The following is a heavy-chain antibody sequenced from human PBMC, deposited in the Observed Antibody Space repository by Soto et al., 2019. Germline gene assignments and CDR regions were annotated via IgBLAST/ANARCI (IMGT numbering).Heavy chain of an antibody. Sequence: EVQLVQSGAEVKKPGESLKISCKGSGYSFALYWIGWVRQMPGKDLEWMGIIYPSDSDVRYSPSFQDQVTMSADKSISTVYLQWNSLKASDTAMYYCARIIADWYFDLWGRGTLVTVSS. CDR2: IYPSDSDV. CDR1: GYSFALYW. J-gene: IGHJ2*01. V-gene: IGHV5-51*01. CDR3: ARIIADWYFDL. D-gene: IGHD3-16*02.